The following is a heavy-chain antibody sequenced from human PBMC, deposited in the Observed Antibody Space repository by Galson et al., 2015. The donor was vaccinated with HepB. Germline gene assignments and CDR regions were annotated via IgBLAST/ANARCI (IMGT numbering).Heavy chain of an antibody. V-gene: IGHV3-23*01. CDR3: AKIGSTSYGNMDV. Sequence: SLRLSCAASGFTFSSYAMSWVRPAPGKGLEWVSAISGSGGSTYYADSVKGRFTISRDNSKNTLYLQMNSLRAEDTAVYYCAKIGSTSYGNMDVWGQGTTVTVSS. D-gene: IGHD5-18*01. J-gene: IGHJ6*02. CDR2: ISGSGGST. CDR1: GFTFSSYA.